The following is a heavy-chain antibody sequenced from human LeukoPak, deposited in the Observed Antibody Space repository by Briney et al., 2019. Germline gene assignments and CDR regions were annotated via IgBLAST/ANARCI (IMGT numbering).Heavy chain of an antibody. CDR3: ARAQLLRYLDWLIEHNGFDY. Sequence: ASVKVSCKASGYTFTGYYMHWVRQAPGQGLEWMGIINPSGGSTSYAQKFQGRVTMTRDTSTSTVYMELSSLRSEDTAVYYCARAQLLRYLDWLIEHNGFDYWGQGTLVTVSS. D-gene: IGHD3-9*01. CDR2: INPSGGST. CDR1: GYTFTGYY. J-gene: IGHJ4*02. V-gene: IGHV1-46*01.